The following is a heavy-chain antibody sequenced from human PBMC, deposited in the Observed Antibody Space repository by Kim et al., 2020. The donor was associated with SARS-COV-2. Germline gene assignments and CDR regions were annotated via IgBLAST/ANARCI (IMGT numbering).Heavy chain of an antibody. CDR2: ISWNSGSI. Sequence: GGSLRLSCAASGFTFDDYAMHWVRQAPGKGLEWVSGISWNSGSIGYADSVKGRFTISRDNAKNSLYLQMNSLRAEDTALYYCAKLPSRFLTVAGVTPQAFDIWGQGTMVTVSS. V-gene: IGHV3-9*01. D-gene: IGHD3-10*01. CDR3: AKLPSRFLTVAGVTPQAFDI. CDR1: GFTFDDYA. J-gene: IGHJ3*02.